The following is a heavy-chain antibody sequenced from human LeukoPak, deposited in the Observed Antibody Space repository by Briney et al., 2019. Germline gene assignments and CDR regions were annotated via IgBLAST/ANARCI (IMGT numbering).Heavy chain of an antibody. CDR3: ARGAVVRGTYYYMDV. Sequence: SVKVSCKASGGTFSSYAISWVRQAPGQGLEWMGGIIPIFGTANYAQKFQGRVTITTDESTSTAYMELSSLRFEDTAVYYCARGAVVRGTYYYMDVWGKGTTVTVSS. CDR2: IIPIFGTA. D-gene: IGHD3-10*01. CDR1: GGTFSSYA. J-gene: IGHJ6*03. V-gene: IGHV1-69*05.